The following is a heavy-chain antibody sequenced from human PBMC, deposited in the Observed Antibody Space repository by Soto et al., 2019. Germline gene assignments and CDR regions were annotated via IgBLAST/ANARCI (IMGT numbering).Heavy chain of an antibody. Sequence: EVQLVESGGGLVQPGGSLRLSCAASGFTFSSYWMSWVRQAPGKGLEWVANIKQDGSEKYYVDSVKGRFTISRDNAKNSLYLQMNSLRAEDTAVYYCAREYNWNDPQDYYDYMDVWGKGTTVTVSS. D-gene: IGHD1-1*01. CDR3: AREYNWNDPQDYYDYMDV. V-gene: IGHV3-7*01. CDR2: IKQDGSEK. J-gene: IGHJ6*03. CDR1: GFTFSSYW.